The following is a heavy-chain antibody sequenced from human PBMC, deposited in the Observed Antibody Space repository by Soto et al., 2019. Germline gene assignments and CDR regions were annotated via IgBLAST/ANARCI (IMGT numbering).Heavy chain of an antibody. J-gene: IGHJ5*02. CDR2: VYRTASP. D-gene: IGHD2-15*01. CDR1: GYSINSDYY. Sequence: PSETLSLTCHVSGYSINSDYYWAWIRQPPGKGLEWIGSVYRTASPLYNPSLKSRVSISVDMSKNQFSLNLTSVTAADTAVYYCPRRGRLREKYFDPWGQGTRVTVYS. V-gene: IGHV4-38-2*01. CDR3: PRRGRLREKYFDP.